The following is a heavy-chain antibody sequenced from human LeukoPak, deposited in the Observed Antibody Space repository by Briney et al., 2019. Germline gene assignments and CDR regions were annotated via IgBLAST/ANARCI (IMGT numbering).Heavy chain of an antibody. Sequence: SETLSLTCTVSGGPISSYYWSWIRQPPGKGLYWLGSVYSDGSTSYNPSLKNRVTISIDTSKNQFSLKLSSVTAADTAVYYCARQGTLNSSPRGNWLDPWGQGTLVTVSS. CDR3: ARQGTLNSSPRGNWLDP. V-gene: IGHV4-59*05. CDR2: VYSDGST. D-gene: IGHD3-10*01. J-gene: IGHJ5*02. CDR1: GGPISSYY.